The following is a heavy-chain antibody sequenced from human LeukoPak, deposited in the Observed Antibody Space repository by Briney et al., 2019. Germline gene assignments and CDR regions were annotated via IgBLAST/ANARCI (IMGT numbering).Heavy chain of an antibody. J-gene: IGHJ4*02. D-gene: IGHD1-1*01. CDR2: IYHSGST. Sequence: PSETLSLTCSVSGYSISSGYYWGWIRQPPGKGLEWIGSIYHSGSTYYNPSLKSRVTISVDRSKNQFSLKLSSVTAADTAVYYCAREDRVELERPLRYWGQGTLVTVSS. CDR1: GYSISSGYY. CDR3: AREDRVELERPLRY. V-gene: IGHV4-38-2*02.